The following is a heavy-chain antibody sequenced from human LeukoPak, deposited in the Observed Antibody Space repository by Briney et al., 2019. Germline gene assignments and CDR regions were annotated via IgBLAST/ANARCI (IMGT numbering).Heavy chain of an antibody. J-gene: IGHJ4*02. Sequence: SETLSLTCTVSGGSISSSSYYWSWIRQPPGKGLEWIGEINHSGSTNYNPSLKSRVTISVDTSKNQFSLKLSSVTAADTAVYYCARLIVGATNYFDYWGQGTLVTVSS. CDR1: GGSISSSSYY. CDR3: ARLIVGATNYFDY. D-gene: IGHD1-26*01. CDR2: INHSGST. V-gene: IGHV4-39*07.